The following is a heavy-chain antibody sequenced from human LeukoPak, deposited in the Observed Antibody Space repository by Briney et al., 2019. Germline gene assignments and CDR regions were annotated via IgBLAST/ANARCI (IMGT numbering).Heavy chain of an antibody. D-gene: IGHD6-25*01. V-gene: IGHV1-2*02. CDR1: GCTFTGYY. J-gene: IGHJ3*02. Sequence: ASVKVSCKSSGCTFTGYYMHWVRQAPGQGLEWMGWINPNSGGTNYAQKFQGRVTMTRDTSISTAYMELSRLRSDDTAVYYCARPYAAAPLDAFDIWGQGTVVTVSS. CDR3: ARPYAAAPLDAFDI. CDR2: INPNSGGT.